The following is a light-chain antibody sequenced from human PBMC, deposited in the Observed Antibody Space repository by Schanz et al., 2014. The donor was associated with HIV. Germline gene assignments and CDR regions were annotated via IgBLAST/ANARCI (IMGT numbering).Light chain of an antibody. Sequence: QSALTQPASVSGSPGQSVSISCSGSNADVGGYDYVAWYQQYPGKAPRLLIYDVYIRPSGISNRFSGSKSGSTASLTISGLRTEDEADYYCSSSTSSGTVVFGGGTKVTLL. V-gene: IGLV2-14*03. CDR1: NADVGGYDY. CDR3: SSSTSSGTVV. CDR2: DVY. J-gene: IGLJ2*01.